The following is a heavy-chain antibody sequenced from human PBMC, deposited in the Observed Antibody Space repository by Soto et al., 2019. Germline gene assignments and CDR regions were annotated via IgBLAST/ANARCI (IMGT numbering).Heavy chain of an antibody. J-gene: IGHJ5*02. D-gene: IGHD2-2*01. CDR1: GGSISRGGYS. Sequence: SETLSLTCAVSGGSISRGGYSWSWIRQPPGKGLEWIGYIYHSGSTYYNPSLKSRVTISVDRSKNQFFLKLSSVPAADTAVYYCARVPDRWGQGTLVT. V-gene: IGHV4-30-2*01. CDR2: IYHSGST. CDR3: ARVPDR.